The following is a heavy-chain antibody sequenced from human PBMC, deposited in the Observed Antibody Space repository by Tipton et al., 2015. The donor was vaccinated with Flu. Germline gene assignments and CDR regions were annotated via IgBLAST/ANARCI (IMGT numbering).Heavy chain of an antibody. J-gene: IGHJ4*02. V-gene: IGHV3-7*03. CDR1: EFTFSSYW. CDR2: IKQDGSEK. D-gene: IGHD3-22*01. Sequence: GSLRLSCAASEFTFSSYWMSWVRQAPGKGLEWVANIKQDGSEKYYVDSVKGRFTISRDNSKNTLYLQMNSLRAEDTAVYYCARGRAMIVGGYYFDYWGQGTLLTVSS. CDR3: ARGRAMIVGGYYFDY.